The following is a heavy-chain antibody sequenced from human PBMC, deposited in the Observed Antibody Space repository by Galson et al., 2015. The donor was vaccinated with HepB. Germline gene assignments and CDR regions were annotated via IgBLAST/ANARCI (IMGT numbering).Heavy chain of an antibody. CDR3: AKALHSYASDYYYYHGMDV. Sequence: SLRLSCAASGYTFSGYDMHWVRQAPGKGLDWVAVISYDGSDKYYADSVKGRFTISRDNSKNTLYLQMDRLRADDTGIYYCAKALHSYASDYYYYHGMDVWGQGTTVTVSS. CDR2: ISYDGSDK. V-gene: IGHV3-30*18. D-gene: IGHD5-18*01. J-gene: IGHJ6*02. CDR1: GYTFSGYD.